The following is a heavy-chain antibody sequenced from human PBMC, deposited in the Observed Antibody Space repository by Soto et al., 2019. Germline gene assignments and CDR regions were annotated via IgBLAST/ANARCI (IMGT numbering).Heavy chain of an antibody. CDR1: GGSISSGGYY. Sequence: SETLSLTCTVSGGSISSGGYYWSWIRQHPGKGLEWIGYIYYSGSTYYNPSLKSRVTISVDTSKNQFSLKLSSVTAADTAVYYCARFLLLTLESFDYWGQGTLVTVSS. CDR3: ARFLLLTLESFDY. V-gene: IGHV4-31*03. D-gene: IGHD2-15*01. CDR2: IYYSGST. J-gene: IGHJ4*02.